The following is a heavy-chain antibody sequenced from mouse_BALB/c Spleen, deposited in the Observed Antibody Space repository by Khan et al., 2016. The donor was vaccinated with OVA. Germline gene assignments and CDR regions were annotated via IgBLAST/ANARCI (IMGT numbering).Heavy chain of an antibody. CDR3: ARGYEFFPY. D-gene: IGHD2-12*01. V-gene: IGHV1-26*01. J-gene: IGHJ3*01. CDR2: VNPNNGDA. CDR1: GYSFSLYY. Sequence: IQLVQSGPDLVKPGASVKISCKASGYSFSLYYMTWVKQSHGKSPEWIGRVNPNNGDATYNQKFKGKAILTVDKSSSTAYMELRSLTSEDSAVFYCARGYEFFPYWGQGTLVTVSA.